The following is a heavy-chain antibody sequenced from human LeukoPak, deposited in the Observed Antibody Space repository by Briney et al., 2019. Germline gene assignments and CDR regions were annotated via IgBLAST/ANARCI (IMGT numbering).Heavy chain of an antibody. V-gene: IGHV3-48*03. D-gene: IGHD3-22*01. CDR2: ISSSGGTI. J-gene: IGHJ4*02. CDR1: GFTFSSYE. CDR3: AKMGYDSSGYFPYFDY. Sequence: GGSLRLSCAGSGFTFSSYEMNWVRQAPGKGLEWISYISSSGGTIYYADSVKGRFTISRDNSKNTLYLQMNSLRAEDTAVYYCAKMGYDSSGYFPYFDYWGQGTLVTVSS.